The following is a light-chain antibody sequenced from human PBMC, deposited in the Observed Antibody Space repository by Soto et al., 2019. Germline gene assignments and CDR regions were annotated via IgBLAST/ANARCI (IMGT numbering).Light chain of an antibody. Sequence: DVPLTQSPSPLSASVGDRVSISCRASRAITNHLNWYQQKPGKAPILLVYAASTLETGVPSRFSGSGSGTDFTLTIDSLQREDVATYFCQQNYITPHAFRGGTKVEIK. J-gene: IGKJ4*01. CDR1: RAITNH. CDR3: QQNYITPHA. V-gene: IGKV1-39*01. CDR2: AAS.